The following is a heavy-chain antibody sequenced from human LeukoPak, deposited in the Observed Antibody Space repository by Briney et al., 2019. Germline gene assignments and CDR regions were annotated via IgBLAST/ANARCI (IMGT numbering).Heavy chain of an antibody. V-gene: IGHV5-51*01. CDR2: IYPGDSDT. J-gene: IGHJ4*02. D-gene: IGHD1-26*01. CDR1: GYSFTSYW. CDR3: ARQKDGISIVGAADY. Sequence: GESLKISCKGSGYSFTSYWIGWVRQMPGKGLEWMGIIYPGDSDTRYSPSFQGQVTISADKSISTAYLQWSSLKASDTAMYYCARQKDGISIVGAADYWGQGTLVTVSP.